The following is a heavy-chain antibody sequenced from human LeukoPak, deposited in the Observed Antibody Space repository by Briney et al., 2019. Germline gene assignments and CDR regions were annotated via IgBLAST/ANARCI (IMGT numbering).Heavy chain of an antibody. CDR1: GYSFPSYG. V-gene: IGHV1-46*01. Sequence: ASVKVSCKASGYSFPSYGISWVRQAPGQGLEWMGIINPSGGSTSYAQKFQGRVTMTRDTSTSTVYMELSSLRSEDTAVYYCASDSSGYYWDYWGQGTLVTVSS. CDR3: ASDSSGYYWDY. J-gene: IGHJ4*02. D-gene: IGHD3-22*01. CDR2: INPSGGST.